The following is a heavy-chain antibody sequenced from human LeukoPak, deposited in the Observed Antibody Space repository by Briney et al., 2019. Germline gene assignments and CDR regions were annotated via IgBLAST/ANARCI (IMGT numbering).Heavy chain of an antibody. V-gene: IGHV1-69*13. Sequence: GASVKVSCKASGGTFSSYAISWVRQAPGQGLEWMGGIISIFGTANYAQKFQGRVTITADESTSTAYMELSSLRSEDTAVYYCARSPHDYGNRFWFDPWGQGTLVTVSS. CDR3: ARSPHDYGNRFWFDP. CDR2: IISIFGTA. D-gene: IGHD4-17*01. J-gene: IGHJ5*02. CDR1: GGTFSSYA.